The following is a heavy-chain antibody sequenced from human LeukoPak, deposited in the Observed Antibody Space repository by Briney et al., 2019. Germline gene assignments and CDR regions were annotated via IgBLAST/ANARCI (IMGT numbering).Heavy chain of an antibody. Sequence: SETLSLTCTVSGGSISSSSYYWGWIRQPPGKGLEWIGSIYYSGTTYYNPSLKSRVTISGDTSKNQFSLELSSVTAADTAVYYCARHNKERATMGRLDYWGQGTLVTVSS. CDR2: IYYSGTT. V-gene: IGHV4-39*01. D-gene: IGHD5-24*01. J-gene: IGHJ4*02. CDR1: GGSISSSSYY. CDR3: ARHNKERATMGRLDY.